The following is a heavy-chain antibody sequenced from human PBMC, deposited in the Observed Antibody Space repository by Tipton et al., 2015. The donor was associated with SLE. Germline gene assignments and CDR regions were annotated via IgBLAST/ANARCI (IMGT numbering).Heavy chain of an antibody. CDR3: ARDFRAVAGRFFYYYMDV. V-gene: IGHV4-59*12. CDR2: IYFPGRT. CDR1: GDSISGYY. D-gene: IGHD6-13*01. Sequence: TLSLTCTVSGDSISGYYWSWIRQPPGKGLEWIGRIYFPGRTYYSPSVMSRVTIALDTSKNEFSLEMTSVTTADTGVYYCARDFRAVAGRFFYYYMDVWGKGTTVTV. J-gene: IGHJ6*03.